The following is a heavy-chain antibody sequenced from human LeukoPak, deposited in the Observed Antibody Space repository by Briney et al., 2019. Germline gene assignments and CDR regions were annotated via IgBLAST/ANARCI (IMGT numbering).Heavy chain of an antibody. CDR3: AKDISFSSHYYDSSGYN. CDR1: GFTFSSYG. J-gene: IGHJ4*02. Sequence: GGSLRLSCAASGFTFSSYGMHWVRPAPGKGLEWVAFIRYDGSNKYYADSVKGRFTISRDNSKNTLYLQMNSLRAEDTAVYYCAKDISFSSHYYDSSGYNWGQGTLVTVSS. D-gene: IGHD3-22*01. CDR2: IRYDGSNK. V-gene: IGHV3-30*02.